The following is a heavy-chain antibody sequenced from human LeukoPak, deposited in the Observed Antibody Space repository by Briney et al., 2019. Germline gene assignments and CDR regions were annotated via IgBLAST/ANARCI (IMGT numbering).Heavy chain of an antibody. D-gene: IGHD3-16*01. J-gene: IGHJ3*02. V-gene: IGHV1-69*06. Sequence: GSSVKVSCKASGGTFSSYAISWVRQAPGQGLEWMGGIIPIFGTANYAQKFQGRVTMTEDTSTDTAYMELSSLRSEDTAVYYCATDRGRDYVWGSSRTGAFDIWGQGTMVTVSS. CDR2: IIPIFGTA. CDR3: ATDRGRDYVWGSSRTGAFDI. CDR1: GGTFSSYA.